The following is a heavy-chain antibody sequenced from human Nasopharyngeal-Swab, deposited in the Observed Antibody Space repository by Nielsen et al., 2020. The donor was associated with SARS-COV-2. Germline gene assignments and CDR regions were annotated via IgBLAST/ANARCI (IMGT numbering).Heavy chain of an antibody. Sequence: ASVKVSCKASGYIFADYGITWVRQAPAQGLEWMGWISGYNDKINYAQKFQGRVTMTTDTSTNTAYMELRSLRSDDTAVYYCARVRHPIWFDPWGQGTLVTVS. CDR3: ARVRHPIWFDP. V-gene: IGHV1-18*01. CDR1: GYIFADYG. J-gene: IGHJ5*02. CDR2: ISGYNDKI.